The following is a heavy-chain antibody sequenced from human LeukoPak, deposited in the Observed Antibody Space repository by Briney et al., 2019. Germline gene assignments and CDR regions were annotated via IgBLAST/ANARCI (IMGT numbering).Heavy chain of an antibody. J-gene: IGHJ4*02. Sequence: SETLSLTCTVSGGSVSSGSYYWSWIRQPPGKGLEWIGYIYYSGSTNYNPSLKSRVTISVDTSKNQFSLKLSSVTAADTAVYYCARDLCSGGSCYSFDYWGLGTLVTVSS. CDR3: ARDLCSGGSCYSFDY. CDR2: IYYSGST. D-gene: IGHD2-15*01. CDR1: GGSVSSGSYY. V-gene: IGHV4-61*01.